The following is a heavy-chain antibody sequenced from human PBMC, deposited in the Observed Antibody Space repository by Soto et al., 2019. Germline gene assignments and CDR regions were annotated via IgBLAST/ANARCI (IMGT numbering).Heavy chain of an antibody. D-gene: IGHD2-15*01. CDR1: GGSISGYY. Sequence: QVQLQESGPGLVKPSETLSLTCTVSGGSISGYYWSWIRQPPGKGLEWIGYIYYSGSTNYNPSLKSRVTISVDTSKNQFSLKLNSVTAADTAVYYCARGRGSGGSSNNWFDPWGQGTLVTVSS. CDR3: ARGRGSGGSSNNWFDP. J-gene: IGHJ5*02. CDR2: IYYSGST. V-gene: IGHV4-59*01.